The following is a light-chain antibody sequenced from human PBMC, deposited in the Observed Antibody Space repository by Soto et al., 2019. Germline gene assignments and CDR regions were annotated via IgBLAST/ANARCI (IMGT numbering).Light chain of an antibody. V-gene: IGKV3D-15*01. Sequence: EILMTQSPATLSVSPGERATLSCRASQSVSGSLAWYQQKPGQAPRLLIYGASTRATGIPARFSGSGSGTEFTLTISILQSEDFAVYYCQQYNNWPPTFGQGTKVEIK. CDR3: QQYNNWPPT. CDR2: GAS. J-gene: IGKJ1*01. CDR1: QSVSGS.